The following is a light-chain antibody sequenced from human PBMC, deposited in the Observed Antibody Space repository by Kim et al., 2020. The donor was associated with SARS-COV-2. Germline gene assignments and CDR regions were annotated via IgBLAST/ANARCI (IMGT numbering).Light chain of an antibody. Sequence: SPGERATISWRASQSVSSSSLAWYQQKPGQAPRLLIYGASSRATGIPDRFSGSGSGTDFTLTISRLEPEDFAGYYCQQYGSSPRTFGQGTKVDIK. CDR1: QSVSSSS. J-gene: IGKJ1*01. CDR2: GAS. V-gene: IGKV3-20*01. CDR3: QQYGSSPRT.